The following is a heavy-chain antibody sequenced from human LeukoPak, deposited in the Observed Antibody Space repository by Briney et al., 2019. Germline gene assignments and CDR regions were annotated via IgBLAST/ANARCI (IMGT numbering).Heavy chain of an antibody. CDR3: TTGPPIYVWGSYRSKAFDI. V-gene: IGHV3-15*01. Sequence: GGSLRLSCAASGFTFSNAWMSWVRQAPGKGLEWVGRIKSKTDGGTTDYAAPVKGRFTISRDDSKNTLYLQMNSLKTEDTAVYYCTTGPPIYVWGSYRSKAFDIWGQGTMVTVSS. CDR1: GFTFSNAW. J-gene: IGHJ3*02. CDR2: IKSKTDGGTT. D-gene: IGHD3-16*02.